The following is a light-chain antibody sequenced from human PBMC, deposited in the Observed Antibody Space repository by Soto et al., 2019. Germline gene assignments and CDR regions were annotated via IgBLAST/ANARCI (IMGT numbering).Light chain of an antibody. CDR1: NIGSKG. J-gene: IGLJ2*01. CDR3: QVWDSSSDHVV. CDR2: YDS. Sequence: SYELTQPPSVSVAPGQTARITCGGNNIGSKGVNWYQQKPGQAPVLVIYYDSDRPSGIPERFSGSNSGNTATLTISRVEAGDEADYYCQVWDSSSDHVVFGGGTKLTVL. V-gene: IGLV3-21*04.